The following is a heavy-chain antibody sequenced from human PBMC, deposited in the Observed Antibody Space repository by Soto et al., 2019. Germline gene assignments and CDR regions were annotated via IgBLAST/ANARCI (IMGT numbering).Heavy chain of an antibody. CDR1: GYTFTGYY. CDR3: ARGSVASAAEPSGMDV. CDR2: IRPDTGNT. D-gene: IGHD6-25*01. Sequence: ASVKVSCKAPGYTFTGYYIHWVRQAPGQGFEWMGWIRPDTGNTDFAREFQGKFTMTGDTSISTAYLELYSLTSDDTAVYYCARGSVASAAEPSGMDVWGQGTTVTVSS. V-gene: IGHV1-2*02. J-gene: IGHJ6*02.